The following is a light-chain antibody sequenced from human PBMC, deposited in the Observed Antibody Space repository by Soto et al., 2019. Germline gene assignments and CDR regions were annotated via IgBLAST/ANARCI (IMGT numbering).Light chain of an antibody. Sequence: QSVLTQSSSASASLGSSVTLTCTLSSGHSSYIIAWHQQQPGKAPRYLMKLEGSGSYNKGSGVPDRFSGSSSGADRYLTISNLQFEDEADYYCETWGSNTRVFGGGTKLTVL. CDR3: ETWGSNTRV. V-gene: IGLV4-60*02. CDR2: LEGSGSY. J-gene: IGLJ3*02. CDR1: SGHSSYI.